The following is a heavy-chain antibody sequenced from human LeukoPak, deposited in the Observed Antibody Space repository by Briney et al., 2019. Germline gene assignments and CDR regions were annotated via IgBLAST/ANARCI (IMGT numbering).Heavy chain of an antibody. V-gene: IGHV1-24*01. D-gene: IGHD1-26*01. Sequence: GASVKVSCKVSGYTLTELSMHWVRQAHGKGLEWMGGFDFEDGETTYAQKFQGRVTMTEDTPTDTAYMDLRSLRSEDTAVYYCATELPRGLLSYWGQGTLVTVSS. CDR1: GYTLTELS. J-gene: IGHJ4*02. CDR2: FDFEDGET. CDR3: ATELPRGLLSY.